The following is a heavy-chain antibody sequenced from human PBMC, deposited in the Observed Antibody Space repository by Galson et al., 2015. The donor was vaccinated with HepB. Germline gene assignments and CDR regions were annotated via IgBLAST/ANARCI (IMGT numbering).Heavy chain of an antibody. CDR3: ARGKYSGNYLDY. CDR1: GFTFSSYG. D-gene: IGHD1-26*01. J-gene: IGHJ4*02. Sequence: SLRLSCAASGFTFSSYGMHWVRQAPGKGLEWVAVIWYDGSNKYYADSVKGRFTISRDNSKNTLYLQMNSLRAEDTAVYYCARGKYSGNYLDYWGQGTLVTVSS. CDR2: IWYDGSNK. V-gene: IGHV3-33*01.